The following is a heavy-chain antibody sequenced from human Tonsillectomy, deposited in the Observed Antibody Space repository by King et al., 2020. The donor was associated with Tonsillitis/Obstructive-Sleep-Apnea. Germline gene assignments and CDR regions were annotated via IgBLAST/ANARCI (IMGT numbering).Heavy chain of an antibody. J-gene: IGHJ5*02. V-gene: IGHV3-11*01. CDR1: GFTFSDYY. CDR3: AGVGDIVVVPAAIWFDP. CDR2: ITSSGSTR. Sequence: VQLVESGGGLVKPGGSLRLSCAASGFTFSDYYMSWLRQAPGKGLEWVSYITSSGSTRYYADFVKGRYTMYRDKAKNSLYLQRHGLRAEDTAVYYCAGVGDIVVVPAAIWFDPWGQGTLVTVSS. D-gene: IGHD2-2*01.